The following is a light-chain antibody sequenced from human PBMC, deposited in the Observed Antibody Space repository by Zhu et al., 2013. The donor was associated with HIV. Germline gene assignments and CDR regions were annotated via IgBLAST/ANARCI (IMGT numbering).Light chain of an antibody. CDR2: AND. CDR1: SSNIGNSF. Sequence: QSVLTQPPSESGTPGQSVTISCSGSSSNIGNSFLFWYQQLPGTAPTLLIYANDQRPSGVPDRFSGSKSGTSGSLAISGLRSEDEADYYCAAWDARLSAYVFGPGTKVTVL. CDR3: AAWDARLSAYV. V-gene: IGLV1-47*01. J-gene: IGLJ1*01.